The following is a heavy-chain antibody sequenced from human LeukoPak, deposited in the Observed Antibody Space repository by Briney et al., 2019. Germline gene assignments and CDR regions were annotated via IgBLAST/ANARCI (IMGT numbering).Heavy chain of an antibody. V-gene: IGHV4-34*01. CDR2: INHRGST. J-gene: IGHJ4*02. CDR1: GESLSKYY. CDR3: ASSVGSTDY. Sequence: PSETLSLTCAVYGESLSKYYWTWIRQSPRQGLEWIGEINHRGSTNLNPSLKSRVTLSVDTSKHQFSLKLTSVTAADAAVYYCASSVGSTDYWGQGTLVTVSS. D-gene: IGHD1-26*01.